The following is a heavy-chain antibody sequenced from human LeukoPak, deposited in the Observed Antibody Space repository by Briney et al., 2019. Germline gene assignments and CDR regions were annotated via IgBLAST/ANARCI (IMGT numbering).Heavy chain of an antibody. CDR1: GFTFSSHW. CDR2: IKQDQSEK. CDR3: ARYCTTTSCYLSLSFDS. D-gene: IGHD2-2*01. J-gene: IGHJ4*02. Sequence: GGSLGLSCAASGFTFSSHWMSWVRQTPGKGLEWVASIKQDQSEKYYVASVKGRFTISRDNAKNSLYLQMNSLRAEDTAVYYCARYCTTTSCYLSLSFDSWGQGTLVTVSS. V-gene: IGHV3-7*01.